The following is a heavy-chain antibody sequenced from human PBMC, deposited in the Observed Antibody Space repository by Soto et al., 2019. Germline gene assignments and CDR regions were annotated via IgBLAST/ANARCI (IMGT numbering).Heavy chain of an antibody. Sequence: QVQLQESGPGLVKPSETLSLTCTVSGGSISSYYWSWIRQPPGKGLEWIGYIYYSGSTNYNPSLKSRVTISVDTSKNQFSLKLSSVTAADTAVYYCARWGGSYYWNQRLDYWGQGTLVTVSS. D-gene: IGHD1-26*01. J-gene: IGHJ4*02. CDR1: GGSISSYY. V-gene: IGHV4-59*01. CDR2: IYYSGST. CDR3: ARWGGSYYWNQRLDY.